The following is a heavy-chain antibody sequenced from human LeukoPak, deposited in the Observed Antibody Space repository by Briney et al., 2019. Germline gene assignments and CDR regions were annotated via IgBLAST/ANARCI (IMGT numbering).Heavy chain of an antibody. CDR2: ITSSSSYI. D-gene: IGHD1-26*01. CDR3: ARDSYSGNYGAYYYYYMDV. V-gene: IGHV3-21*06. J-gene: IGHJ6*03. Sequence: PGGSLRLSCAASGFTFSSHNMNWVRQAPGKGLEWVSSITSSSSYIYYADSVKGRFTISRDNAKNSLYLQMDSLRVEDTAEYYCARDSYSGNYGAYYYYYMDVWGKGTTVTVSS. CDR1: GFTFSSHN.